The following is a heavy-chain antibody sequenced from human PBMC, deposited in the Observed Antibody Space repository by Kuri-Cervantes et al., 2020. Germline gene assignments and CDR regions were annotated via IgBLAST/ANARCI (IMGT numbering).Heavy chain of an antibody. V-gene: IGHV3-23*01. Sequence: GESLKISCAASGFTFSNAWMTWVRQAPGKGLEWVSTLSGSGGTTYYADSVKGRFTISRDNSKNTLYLQMNSLRAEDTAVYFCARYCSSTSCSLRYGMDVWGQGTTVTVSS. CDR3: ARYCSSTSCSLRYGMDV. D-gene: IGHD2-2*01. CDR1: GFTFSNAW. CDR2: LSGSGGTT. J-gene: IGHJ6*02.